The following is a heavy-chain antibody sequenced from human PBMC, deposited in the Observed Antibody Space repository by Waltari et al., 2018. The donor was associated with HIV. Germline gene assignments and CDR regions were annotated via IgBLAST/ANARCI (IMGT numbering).Heavy chain of an antibody. CDR2: IYDLGGT. CDR1: GGSISSGDYY. V-gene: IGHV4-30-4*01. Sequence: QVQLQESGPGLVKASQTLSLTCTVSGGSISSGDYYWRWFGLPPGKGRAWIGYIYDLGGTYYNPYLKSVVTMSVHTSKNQLSLKLSSVTAADTAVYYCARDCCDFWSGYSRHYYYGRDVWGQGTTVTVSS. D-gene: IGHD3-3*01. CDR3: ARDCCDFWSGYSRHYYYGRDV. J-gene: IGHJ6*02.